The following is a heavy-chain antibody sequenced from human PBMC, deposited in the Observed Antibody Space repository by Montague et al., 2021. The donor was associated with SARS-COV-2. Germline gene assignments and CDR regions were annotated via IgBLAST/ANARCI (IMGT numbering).Heavy chain of an antibody. CDR1: GGSISSSSYY. V-gene: IGHV4-39*07. Sequence: SETLSLTCTVSGGSISSSSYYWGWFRQPPGKGLEWIGSIYSSGSTYYNPSLKSRVTISVDTSKNQFSLKLSSVTATDTAVYYCARVGRQQLVRLSGMDVWGQGTTVTVSS. D-gene: IGHD6-13*01. CDR3: ARVGRQQLVRLSGMDV. CDR2: IYSSGST. J-gene: IGHJ6*02.